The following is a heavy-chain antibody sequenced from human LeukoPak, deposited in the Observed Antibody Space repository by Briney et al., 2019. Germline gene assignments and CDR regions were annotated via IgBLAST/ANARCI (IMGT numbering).Heavy chain of an antibody. D-gene: IGHD3-10*01. J-gene: IGHJ4*02. CDR1: GFTFSSYE. V-gene: IGHV3-48*03. CDR3: AKAGPGFGFDS. Sequence: SGGSLRLSCAASGFTFSSYEMNWVRQAPGKGLEWVSDISSSGSTIDYADSVKGRFTISRDNAKNSLYLQMNSLRAEDTAVYFCAKAGPGFGFDSWGQGTLVTVSS. CDR2: ISSSGSTI.